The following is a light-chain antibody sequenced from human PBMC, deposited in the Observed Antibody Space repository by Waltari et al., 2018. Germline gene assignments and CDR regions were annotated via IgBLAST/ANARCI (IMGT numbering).Light chain of an antibody. CDR1: ESGLYSSNNKNH. CDR2: WAS. CDR3: QQYYNTPLT. Sequence: DIVMTQSPESLSVSLGARATISCKTSESGLYSSNNKNHLAWYQQKPGQPPKLLLYWASTRESGVPDRFIGSGSETDFTLTVTSLQAEDVAVYYCQQYYNTPLTFGGGTKVEVK. V-gene: IGKV4-1*01. J-gene: IGKJ4*01.